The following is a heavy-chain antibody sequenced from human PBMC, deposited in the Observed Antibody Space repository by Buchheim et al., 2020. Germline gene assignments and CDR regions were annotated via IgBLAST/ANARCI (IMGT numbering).Heavy chain of an antibody. J-gene: IGHJ4*02. V-gene: IGHV3-11*06. CDR2: ISTGSSYR. CDR1: GFTFSDYY. D-gene: IGHD6-6*01. Sequence: QVQLVESGGGLVHPGGSLRLSCAASGFTFSDYYMTWIRQAPGKGLEWVSHISTGSSYRKYADSVKGRFTIFRDNARDALSLQMNSLRAEDTAVYYCAKAGSSLGRFDSWGQGTL. CDR3: AKAGSSLGRFDS.